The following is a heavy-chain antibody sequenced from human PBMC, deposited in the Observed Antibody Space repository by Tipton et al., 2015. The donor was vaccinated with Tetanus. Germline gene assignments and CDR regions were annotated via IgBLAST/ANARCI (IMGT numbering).Heavy chain of an antibody. D-gene: IGHD3-16*01. Sequence: SLRLSCAASGFTVSSNYMSWVRQAPGKGLEWVSVIYSGGSTYYADSVKGRFTISRDNSKNTLYLQMNSLRAEDTAVYYCARVPVFEGEENAFDIWGQGTMVTVSS. CDR2: IYSGGST. V-gene: IGHV3-53*01. CDR3: ARVPVFEGEENAFDI. CDR1: GFTVSSNY. J-gene: IGHJ3*02.